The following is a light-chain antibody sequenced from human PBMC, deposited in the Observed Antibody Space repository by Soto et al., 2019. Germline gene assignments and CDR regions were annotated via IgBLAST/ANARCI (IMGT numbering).Light chain of an antibody. V-gene: IGLV2-14*03. CDR2: DVS. CDR3: TSFTTSNTSV. CDR1: SNDVGHFNY. Sequence: QSVLAQPASVSGSPGQSITISCTGTSNDVGHFNYVSWFQQHPGKAPKLLIFDVSNWPSGVSDRFSGSKSGNTASLTISGLQPEDEADYYCTSFTTSNTSVFGSGTKVTVL. J-gene: IGLJ1*01.